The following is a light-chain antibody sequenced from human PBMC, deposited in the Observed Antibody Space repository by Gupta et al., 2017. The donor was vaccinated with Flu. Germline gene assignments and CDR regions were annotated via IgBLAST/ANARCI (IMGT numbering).Light chain of an antibody. Sequence: RMTIWFTGGRTNIGSNSVNWYQQQPGPAPKLLVYNDDQRPSGVPERFSGSKSGTTATLAISRVQAEDEADYYCAAWDSSRNGVVFGGGTKLTVL. CDR1: RTNIGSNS. J-gene: IGLJ2*01. CDR3: AAWDSSRNGVV. V-gene: IGLV1-44*01. CDR2: NDD.